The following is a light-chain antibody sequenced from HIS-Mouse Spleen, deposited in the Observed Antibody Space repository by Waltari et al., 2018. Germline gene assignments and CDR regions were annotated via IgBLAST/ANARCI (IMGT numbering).Light chain of an antibody. V-gene: IGLV2-11*01. Sequence: QSALTQPRPVSGSPGQSVTISCTGTRSDVGGYNYVSWYQQHPGKAPTLMIYDVSKRPSGVPDRFSGSKSGNTASLTISGLQAEDEADYYCCSYAGSYTGVFGTGTKVTVL. J-gene: IGLJ1*01. CDR2: DVS. CDR1: RSDVGGYNY. CDR3: CSYAGSYTGV.